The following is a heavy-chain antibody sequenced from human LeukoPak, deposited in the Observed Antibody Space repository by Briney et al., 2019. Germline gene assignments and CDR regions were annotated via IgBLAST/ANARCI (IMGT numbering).Heavy chain of an antibody. J-gene: IGHJ3*01. CDR2: IYHTGST. CDR3: ARVGHPTQRRVLSAVTIPTAGTFDF. Sequence: SETLSLTCAVYGGPFTTYYWSWIRQPPGKGLEWIGDIYHTGSTTYNPSLKSRVTISIDTSKNQFSLRLSSVTAADTSVYYCARVGHPTQRRVLSAVTIPTAGTFDFWGRGTLVTVSS. CDR1: GGPFTTYY. D-gene: IGHD4-17*01. V-gene: IGHV4-34*01.